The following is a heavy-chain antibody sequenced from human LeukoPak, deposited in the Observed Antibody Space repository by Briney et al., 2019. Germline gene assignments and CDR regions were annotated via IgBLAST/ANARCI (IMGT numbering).Heavy chain of an antibody. CDR1: GFTFSSYS. V-gene: IGHV3-48*02. CDR3: ARESGILTGYPDY. J-gene: IGHJ4*02. CDR2: ISSSSSTI. D-gene: IGHD3-9*01. Sequence: PGGSLRLSCAASGFTFSSYSMNWVRQAPGKGLEWVSYISSSSSTIYYADSVKGRFTISRDNAKNPLYLQMNSLRDVDTAVYYCARESGILTGYPDYWGQGTLVTVSS.